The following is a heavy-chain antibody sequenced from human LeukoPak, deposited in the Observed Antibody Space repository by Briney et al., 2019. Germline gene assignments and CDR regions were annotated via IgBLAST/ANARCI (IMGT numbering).Heavy chain of an antibody. CDR2: ISAGGGST. CDR3: ARGDDVRAGSMDYDG. Sequence: GGSLRLSCAASGFTFTNYAMNWVRQAPGKGLEWVSGISAGGGSTYYADPVKGRFTISRANSKNTLYLQMNSLTAEDTAVYYCARGDDVRAGSMDYDGWGTGITVSASS. V-gene: IGHV3-23*01. CDR1: GFTFTNYA. J-gene: IGHJ6*04. D-gene: IGHD3/OR15-3a*01.